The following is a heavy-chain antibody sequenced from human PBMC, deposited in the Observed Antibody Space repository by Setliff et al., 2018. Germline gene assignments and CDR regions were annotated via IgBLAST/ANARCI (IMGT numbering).Heavy chain of an antibody. CDR3: ARQGIGYYDSGSPDY. CDR2: IYHNGNT. J-gene: IGHJ4*02. Sequence: SETLSLTCTVSGGSISPYFWSWIRQPPGKGLEWIGYIYHNGNTNFNPSLKTRVTMSVDTSKNQFSLKLSSVTAADTAVYYCARQGIGYYDSGSPDYWGQGTLVTVSS. D-gene: IGHD3-10*01. V-gene: IGHV4-59*08. CDR1: GGSISPYF.